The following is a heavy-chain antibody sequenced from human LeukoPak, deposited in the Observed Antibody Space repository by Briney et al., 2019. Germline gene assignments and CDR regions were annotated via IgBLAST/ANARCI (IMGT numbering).Heavy chain of an antibody. Sequence: SETLSLTCTVSGGSISSYYWSWIRQPPGKGLEWIGYIYTSGSTNYNPSLKSRVTISVDTSKNQFSLKLSSVTAADTAVYYCARHPISSPYYYYYYMDVWGKGTTVTVSS. J-gene: IGHJ6*03. CDR1: GGSISSYY. V-gene: IGHV4-4*09. CDR2: IYTSGST. D-gene: IGHD3-3*01. CDR3: ARHPISSPYYYYYYMDV.